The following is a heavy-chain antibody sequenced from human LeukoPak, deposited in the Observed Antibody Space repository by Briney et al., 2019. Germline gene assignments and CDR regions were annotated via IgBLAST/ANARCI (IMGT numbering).Heavy chain of an antibody. CDR2: ISYDGSNK. D-gene: IGHD2-15*01. J-gene: IGHJ6*02. CDR3: AKDQIDCSGGSCYYYYYGMDV. CDR1: GFTFRSYG. Sequence: GRSLRLSCAASGFTFRSYGMHWVRQAPGKGLAWVAVISYDGSNKYYADSVKGRFTISRDNSKNTLYLQMNSLRAEDTAIYYCAKDQIDCSGGSCYYYYYGMDVWGQGTTVTVSS. V-gene: IGHV3-30*18.